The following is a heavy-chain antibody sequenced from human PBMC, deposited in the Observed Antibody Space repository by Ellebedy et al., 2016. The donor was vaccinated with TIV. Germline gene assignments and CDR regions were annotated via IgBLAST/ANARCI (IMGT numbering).Heavy chain of an antibody. D-gene: IGHD4-23*01. CDR3: AREYGGNPFDY. Sequence: GESLKISCSGSGFTFNDHALHWVRQAPGRGLEWVAVISFDASNKYYADSVKGRFIISRDNPKNTLYLQLDSLRAEDTAMYYCAREYGGNPFDYWGQGTLVTVSS. V-gene: IGHV3-30-3*01. J-gene: IGHJ4*02. CDR2: ISFDASNK. CDR1: GFTFNDHA.